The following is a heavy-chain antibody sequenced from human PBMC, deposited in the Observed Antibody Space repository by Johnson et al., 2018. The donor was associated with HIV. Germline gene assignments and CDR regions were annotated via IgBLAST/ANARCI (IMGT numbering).Heavy chain of an antibody. Sequence: MLLVESGGGLVKPGGSLRLSCAPSGFTFDDYGMSWVRQAPGKGLECVSGSSWNGGRTSYADSVKGRFIISRDNAKNSLYLQMNRLRVEDTALYYCAKDRVEVGYGDYWASDMWGRGTMVIVSS. CDR1: GFTFDDYG. D-gene: IGHD4-17*01. CDR3: AKDRVEVGYGDYWASDM. V-gene: IGHV3-20*04. J-gene: IGHJ3*02. CDR2: SSWNGGRT.